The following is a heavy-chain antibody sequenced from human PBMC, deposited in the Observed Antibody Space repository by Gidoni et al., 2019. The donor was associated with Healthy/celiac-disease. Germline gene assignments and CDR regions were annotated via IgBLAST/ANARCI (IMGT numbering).Heavy chain of an antibody. J-gene: IGHJ4*02. D-gene: IGHD4-17*01. CDR3: VKGGGYGDYSPGY. CDR2: ISYDGSTK. CDR1: GFTFSTYG. Sequence: QVQLVESGGGVVQPGRSLRLSCAASGFTFSTYGMHWVRQAPGKGLEWVALISYDGSTKYYADAVKGRFTISRDNSKNTLSLQMNSLRTEDTAVYYCVKGGGYGDYSPGYWGQGTLVTVSS. V-gene: IGHV3-30*18.